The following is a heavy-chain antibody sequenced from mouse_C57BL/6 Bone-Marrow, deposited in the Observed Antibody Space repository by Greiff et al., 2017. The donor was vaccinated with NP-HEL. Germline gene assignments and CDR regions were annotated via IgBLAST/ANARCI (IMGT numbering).Heavy chain of an antibody. CDR3: ASALYYFDY. J-gene: IGHJ2*01. V-gene: IGHV1-26*01. CDR1: GYTFTDSY. CDR2: INPNNGGT. Sequence: VQLQQSGPELVKPGASVKISCKASGYTFTDSYMNWVKQSHGKSLEWIGDINPNNGGTSYNQKFKGKATLTVDKSSSTAYMELRSLTSEDSAVYYCASALYYFDYWGQGTTLTVSS. D-gene: IGHD6-1*01.